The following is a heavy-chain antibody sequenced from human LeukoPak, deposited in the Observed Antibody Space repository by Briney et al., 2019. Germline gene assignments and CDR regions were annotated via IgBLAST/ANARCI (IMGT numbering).Heavy chain of an antibody. J-gene: IGHJ4*02. CDR1: GFTFSSYA. V-gene: IGHV3-30-3*01. CDR3: ARARSGYSSSWNLDY. CDR2: TSFDGGTK. D-gene: IGHD6-13*01. Sequence: GGSLRLSCAASGFTFSSYAMSWVRQAPGKGLEWVAITSFDGGTKYYADSVKGRFTISRDNSMDRLYLQMNGLRLADTAVYYCARARSGYSSSWNLDYWGQGTLVTISS.